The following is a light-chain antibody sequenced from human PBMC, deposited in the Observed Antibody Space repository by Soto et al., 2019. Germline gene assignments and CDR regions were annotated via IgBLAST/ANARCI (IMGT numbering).Light chain of an antibody. CDR2: GAS. V-gene: IGKV3-20*01. J-gene: IGKJ1*01. Sequence: EIVLTQSPGTLSLSPGERATLSCRASQSVSNNYLAWYQQRPGQAPRLLIYGASSRATGIPDRFRGSGSGTDFTLTISRLEPEDFAVYYCLQYGGSPRTFGQGTKVEIK. CDR1: QSVSNNY. CDR3: LQYGGSPRT.